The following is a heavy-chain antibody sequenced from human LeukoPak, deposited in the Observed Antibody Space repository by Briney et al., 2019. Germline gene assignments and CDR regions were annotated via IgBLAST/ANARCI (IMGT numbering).Heavy chain of an antibody. CDR1: GLTPSTYS. CDR3: ARDSPNIHVHF. D-gene: IGHD2/OR15-2a*01. V-gene: IGHV3-48*01. CDR2: ISHGSNII. J-gene: IGHJ4*02. Sequence: QPGGSLGLSCAASGLTPSTYSVNWVRHTPGKGLEWLSYISHGSNIIYHVDSVKGRFTISRDDAKNLVYLQMNSLKAEDTAVYYCARDSPNIHVHFWGQGTLVTVSS.